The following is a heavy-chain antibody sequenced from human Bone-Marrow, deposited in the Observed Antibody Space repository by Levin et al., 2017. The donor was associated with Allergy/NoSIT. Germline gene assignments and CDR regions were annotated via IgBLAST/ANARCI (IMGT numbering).Heavy chain of an antibody. D-gene: IGHD1-26*01. J-gene: IGHJ4*02. CDR2: ISYSGTT. CDR3: SRDKSGNYFSFDS. Sequence: SCNVSGDSIKTYFWSWIRQPPGKGLEWIGYISYSGTTNYNPSLKSRVTISLDTSKNHISLRLISVTAADAAIYYCSRDKSGNYFSFDSWGEGTLVAVSS. V-gene: IGHV4-59*01. CDR1: GDSIKTYF.